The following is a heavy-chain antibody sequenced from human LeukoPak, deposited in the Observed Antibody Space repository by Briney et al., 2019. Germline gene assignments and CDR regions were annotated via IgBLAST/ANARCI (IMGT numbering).Heavy chain of an antibody. CDR1: GFTFSGHW. V-gene: IGHV3-7*03. Sequence: GGSLRLSCAASGFTFSGHWMSWVRQAPGKGLEWVANIVQDGSQKYYVDSVKGRFTISRDNGKNSLYLQMNSLRAEDTAVYYCARNEKWGRDYWGQGTLVTVSS. CDR2: IVQDGSQK. D-gene: IGHD1-26*01. J-gene: IGHJ4*02. CDR3: ARNEKWGRDY.